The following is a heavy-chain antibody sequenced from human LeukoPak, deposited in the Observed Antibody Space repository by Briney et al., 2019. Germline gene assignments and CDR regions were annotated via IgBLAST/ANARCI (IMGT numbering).Heavy chain of an antibody. D-gene: IGHD5-12*01. CDR1: GGSISSYY. V-gene: IGHV4-59*08. CDR2: IYYSGST. CDR3: ARIRGYSGYDRFDY. J-gene: IGHJ4*02. Sequence: PSETLPLTCTVSGGSISSYYWSWIRQPPGKGLEWIGYIYYSGSTNYNPSLKSRVTISVDTPKNQFSLKLSSVTAADTAVYYCARIRGYSGYDRFDYWGQGTLVTVSS.